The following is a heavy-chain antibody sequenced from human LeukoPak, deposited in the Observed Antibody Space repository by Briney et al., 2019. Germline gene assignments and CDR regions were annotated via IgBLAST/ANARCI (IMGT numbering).Heavy chain of an antibody. J-gene: IGHJ5*02. V-gene: IGHV3-23*01. D-gene: IGHD4-11*01. Sequence: PGGSLRLSCAASGFTFSTYAMNWVRQAPGKGLEWVSLFSDSGDNTYYADSVKGRFTISRDNSKNTVSLQMSSLRADDTAVYYCARAGATVTTNYFDPWGQGTLVTVSS. CDR2: FSDSGDNT. CDR3: ARAGATVTTNYFDP. CDR1: GFTFSTYA.